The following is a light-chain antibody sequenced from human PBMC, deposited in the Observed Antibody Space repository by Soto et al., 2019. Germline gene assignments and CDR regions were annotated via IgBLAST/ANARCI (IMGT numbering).Light chain of an antibody. J-gene: IGKJ4*01. CDR1: QSVSSSY. Sequence: EIVLTQSPGTLSLSPGERATLSCRASQSVSSSYLAWYQQKPGQDPRLLLYGASSRATGIPARFSGSGSGTDFTLTISSLQSEDFAVYYCQQYKNWPPLTFGGGTKVEIK. V-gene: IGKV3-20*01. CDR3: QQYKNWPPLT. CDR2: GAS.